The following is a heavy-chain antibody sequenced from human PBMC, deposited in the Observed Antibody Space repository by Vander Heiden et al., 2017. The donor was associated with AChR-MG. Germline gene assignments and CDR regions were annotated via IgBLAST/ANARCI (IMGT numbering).Heavy chain of an antibody. J-gene: IGHJ4*02. CDR3: AKNCGGSGYYCLD. CDR1: GFAFSIYA. D-gene: IGHD3-22*01. CDR2: RSKSGGTK. V-gene: IGHV3-23*01. Sequence: EVQLLESGGGLVQPGGSLRLSRSASGFAFSIYALTLVRPAEGKGPEWASFRSKSGGTKYYANAVKSRFTISRNNSKNTLYLQINSMRAEDTALYYCAKNCGGSGYYCLDWGQGTLVTVSS.